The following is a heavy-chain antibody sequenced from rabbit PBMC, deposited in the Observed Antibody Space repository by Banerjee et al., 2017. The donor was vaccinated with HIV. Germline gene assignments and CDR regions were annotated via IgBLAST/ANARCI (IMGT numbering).Heavy chain of an antibody. CDR3: ARDLTGGSYVFYL. J-gene: IGHJ4*01. D-gene: IGHD8-1*01. V-gene: IGHV1S45*01. CDR1: GFSFSSHLY. Sequence: QQQLEESGGDLVKPEGSLTLTCTASGFSFSSHLYMCWVRQAPGKGLELIACIYGATGSSAWYANWAKGRFTISKTSSTTVTLQMTSLTAADTATYFCARDLTGGSYVFYLWGPGTLVTVS. CDR2: IYGATGSSA.